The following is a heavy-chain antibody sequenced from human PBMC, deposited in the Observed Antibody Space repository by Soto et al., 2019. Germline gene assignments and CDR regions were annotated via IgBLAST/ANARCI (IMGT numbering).Heavy chain of an antibody. CDR2: ISSSSSYI. D-gene: IGHD2-15*01. CDR1: GFTFSSYA. V-gene: IGHV3-21*01. J-gene: IGHJ3*02. Sequence: SLRLSCAASGFTFSSYAMSWVRQAPGKGLEWVSSISSSSSYIYYADSVKGRFTISRDNAKNSLYLQMNSLRAEDTAVYYCASPRAGEYCSGGSCYLGDAFDIWGQGTMVTVSS. CDR3: ASPRAGEYCSGGSCYLGDAFDI.